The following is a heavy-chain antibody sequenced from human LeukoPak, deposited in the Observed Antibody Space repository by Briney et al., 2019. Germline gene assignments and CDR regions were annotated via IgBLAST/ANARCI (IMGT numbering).Heavy chain of an antibody. D-gene: IGHD3-22*01. V-gene: IGHV3-23*01. J-gene: IGHJ4*02. CDR2: ISPGGGTT. CDR1: GFAFGSEA. CDR3: AKERVDTMIVVVHDY. Sequence: GGSLRLSRAVSGFAFGSEAMSWVRQSPARGLEWVASISPGGGTTYYADYVKGRFTISRDNSNNTLYVQMNSLRAEDTAVYYCAKERVDTMIVVVHDYWGQGTLVTVSS.